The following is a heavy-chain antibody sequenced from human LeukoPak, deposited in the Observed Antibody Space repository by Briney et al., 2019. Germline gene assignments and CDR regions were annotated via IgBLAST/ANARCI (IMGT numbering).Heavy chain of an antibody. J-gene: IGHJ4*02. CDR2: INHSGST. CDR1: GGSFSGYY. Sequence: SETLSLTCAVYGGSFSGYYWSWTRQPPGKGLEWIGEINHSGSTNYNPSLKSRVTISVDTSKNQFSLKLRSVTAADTAVYHCARERQQLALAPFEYWGQGTLVSVSS. V-gene: IGHV4-34*01. D-gene: IGHD6-13*01. CDR3: ARERQQLALAPFEY.